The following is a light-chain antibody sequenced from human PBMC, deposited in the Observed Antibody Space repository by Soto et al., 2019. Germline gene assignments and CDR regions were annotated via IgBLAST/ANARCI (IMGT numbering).Light chain of an antibody. CDR3: QQYNFWPPLT. J-gene: IGKJ4*01. CDR1: QSVNSN. Sequence: EIVMTQSPATLSVSPGERATLSCRASQSVNSNLAWYRQNPGQAPRLLISDASTRATGVRARFSGSGSGTEFTLSISSLQSEDSGIYYCQQYNFWPPLTFGGGTKVEIK. CDR2: DAS. V-gene: IGKV3-15*01.